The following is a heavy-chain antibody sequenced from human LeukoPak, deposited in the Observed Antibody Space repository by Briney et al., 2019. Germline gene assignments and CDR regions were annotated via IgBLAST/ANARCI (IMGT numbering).Heavy chain of an antibody. J-gene: IGHJ4*02. Sequence: PGGSLRLSCAASGFTFSSYGMSWVRQAPGKGLEWVSAISGSGGSTYYADSVKGRFTISRDNSKNTMYLQMNSLRAEDTAVYYCVKDGATVLGFYWGQGTLVTVSS. CDR3: VKDGATVLGFY. CDR2: ISGSGGST. V-gene: IGHV3-23*01. D-gene: IGHD4-17*01. CDR1: GFTFSSYG.